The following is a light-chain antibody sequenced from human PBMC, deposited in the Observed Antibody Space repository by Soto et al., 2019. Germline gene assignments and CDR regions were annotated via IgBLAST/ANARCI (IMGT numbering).Light chain of an antibody. V-gene: IGKV1-5*01. CDR1: QSISSW. J-gene: IGKJ1*01. Sequence: GDRVTITCRASQSISSWLAWYQQKPGKAPKLLIYDASSLESGVPSRFSGSGSGTEFTLTISSLQPDDFATYYCQQYNSYPWTFGQGTMADIK. CDR3: QQYNSYPWT. CDR2: DAS.